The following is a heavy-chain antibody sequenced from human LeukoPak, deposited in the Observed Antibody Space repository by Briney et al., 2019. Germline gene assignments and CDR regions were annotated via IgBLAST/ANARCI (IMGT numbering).Heavy chain of an antibody. D-gene: IGHD3-10*01. CDR2: IYYSGST. CDR3: ARPYGSGSYSQVFDP. V-gene: IGHV4-39*01. J-gene: IGHJ5*02. Sequence: SETLSLTCTVSGGSISSSSYYWGWIRQPPGKGLEWIGSIYYSGSTYYNPSLKSRVTISVDTSKNQFSLKLSSVTAADTAVYYCARPYGSGSYSQVFDPWGQGTLVTVSS. CDR1: GGSISSSSYY.